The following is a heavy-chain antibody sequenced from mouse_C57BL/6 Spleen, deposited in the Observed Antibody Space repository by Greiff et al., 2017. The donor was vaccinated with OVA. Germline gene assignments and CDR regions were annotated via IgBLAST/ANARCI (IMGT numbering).Heavy chain of an antibody. D-gene: IGHD4-1*01. J-gene: IGHJ2*01. Sequence: QVQLQQSGAELVKPGASVKMSCKPSGSTSPSYWITWLKQRPGQGLEWIGDIYPGSGSTNYNEKFKSKATLTVDTSSSTAYMQLSSLTSEDSAVYYCARRRLGTNYFDYWGQGTTLTVSS. CDR1: GSTSPSYW. V-gene: IGHV1-55*01. CDR3: ARRRLGTNYFDY. CDR2: IYPGSGST.